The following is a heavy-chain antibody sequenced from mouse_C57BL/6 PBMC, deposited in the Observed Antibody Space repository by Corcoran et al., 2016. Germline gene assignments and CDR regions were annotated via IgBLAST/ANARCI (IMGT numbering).Heavy chain of an antibody. CDR1: GYTFTDYY. CDR3: ARGEPDAMDY. CDR2: INPNNGGT. J-gene: IGHJ4*01. Sequence: EVQLQQSGPELVEPGASVKISCKASGYTFTDYYMNWVKQSHGKSLEWIGDINPNNGGTSYNQKFKGKATLTVDKSSSTAYMELRSLTSEDSAVYYCARGEPDAMDYWGQGTSVTVSS. V-gene: IGHV1-26*01.